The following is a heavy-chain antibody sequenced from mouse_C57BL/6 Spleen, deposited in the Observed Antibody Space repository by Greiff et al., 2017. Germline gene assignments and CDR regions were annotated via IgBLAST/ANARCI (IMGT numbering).Heavy chain of an antibody. CDR1: GYTFTDYE. V-gene: IGHV1-15*01. D-gene: IGHD2-4*01. CDR3: TRGGLRRCAY. CDR2: IDPETGGT. Sequence: QVQLQQSGAELVRPGASVTLSCKASGYTFTDYEMHWVKQTPVHGLEWIGAIDPETGGTAYNQKFKGKAIVTADKSSSTAYMELRSLTSEDSAVYYCTRGGLRRCAYWGQGTLVTVSA. J-gene: IGHJ3*01.